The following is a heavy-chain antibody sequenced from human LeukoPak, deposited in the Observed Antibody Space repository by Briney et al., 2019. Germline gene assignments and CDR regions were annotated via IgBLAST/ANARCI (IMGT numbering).Heavy chain of an antibody. CDR3: ARRSSIAPRLFDY. D-gene: IGHD6-6*01. Sequence: GESLKISCKGSGYSFISYWIAWVRQMPGKGLEWMGIIYPDDSHTRYSPSFQGQVTISADKSISTAYLQWRSLKASDTAMYYCARRSSIAPRLFDYWGQGTLVTVSS. CDR1: GYSFISYW. CDR2: IYPDDSHT. J-gene: IGHJ4*02. V-gene: IGHV5-51*01.